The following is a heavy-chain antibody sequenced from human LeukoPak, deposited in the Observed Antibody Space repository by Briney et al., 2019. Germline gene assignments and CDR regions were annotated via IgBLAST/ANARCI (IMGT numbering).Heavy chain of an antibody. Sequence: AGSLRLSCAASGFTFNNYAMSWVRQAPGKGLEWVSAISGSGGTTYYADSVKGRFTISRDDSKNTLYLQMNGLRAEDTAVYYCAKDRPTNWGYYFDYWGQGTLVTVSS. CDR2: ISGSGGTT. CDR3: AKDRPTNWGYYFDY. CDR1: GFTFNNYA. V-gene: IGHV3-23*01. J-gene: IGHJ4*02. D-gene: IGHD7-27*01.